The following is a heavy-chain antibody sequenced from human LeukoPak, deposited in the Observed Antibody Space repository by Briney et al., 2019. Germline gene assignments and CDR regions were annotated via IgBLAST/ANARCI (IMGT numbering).Heavy chain of an antibody. CDR3: ARAGFSGFGEYWFDP. CDR2: VSSSGSTI. CDR1: GFTFSDYY. J-gene: IGHJ5*02. D-gene: IGHD3-10*01. Sequence: GGSLRLSCAASGFTFSDYYMSWIRQAPGKGLEWVSYVSSSGSTIYYADSVKGRFTISRDNAKNSLYLQMNSLRAEDTAVYYCARAGFSGFGEYWFDPWGQGTLVTVSS. V-gene: IGHV3-11*01.